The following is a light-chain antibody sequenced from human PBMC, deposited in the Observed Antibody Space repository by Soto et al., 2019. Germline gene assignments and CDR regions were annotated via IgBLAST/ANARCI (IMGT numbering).Light chain of an antibody. Sequence: QSVLTQPASVSGSPGQSITISCTGTSSDVGAYNYVSWYQQHPGKAPKLKIYEVSNRPSGVSWRFSGSKSGNTASLTISGLQSEDEADYYCSSHTTSNTRVFGTGTKVTVL. J-gene: IGLJ1*01. CDR1: SSDVGAYNY. CDR2: EVS. CDR3: SSHTTSNTRV. V-gene: IGLV2-14*01.